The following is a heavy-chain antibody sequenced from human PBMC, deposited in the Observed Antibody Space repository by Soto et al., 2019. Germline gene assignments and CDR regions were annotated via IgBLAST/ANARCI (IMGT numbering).Heavy chain of an antibody. Sequence: QITLKESGPTLVKPTQTLTLTCTFSGFSLTTSGVGVGWIRQPPGKALEWLALIYWDDDKRYSPSLKSRLTTTTDTPTTHVVLTLTTMHPAVTATSFCAHRTTTVTWWFAPWGQGPLVTVSS. CDR2: IYWDDDK. CDR1: GFSLTTSGVG. CDR3: AHRTTTVTWWFAP. V-gene: IGHV2-5*02. J-gene: IGHJ5*02. D-gene: IGHD4-17*01.